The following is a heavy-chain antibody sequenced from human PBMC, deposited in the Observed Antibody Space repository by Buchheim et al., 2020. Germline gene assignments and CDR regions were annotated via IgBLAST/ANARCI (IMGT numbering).Heavy chain of an antibody. CDR1: GFPFSRYW. Sequence: EVQLVESGGGLVQPGGSLRLSCAASGFPFSRYWMRWVRQAPGKGLVWVSRIENDGSSTGYADSVKGRFTISRDNAKKRLELQMNSLRAEDAAIYYCARDIVAGNLDIWGQGT. CDR2: IENDGSST. J-gene: IGHJ3*02. D-gene: IGHD6-19*01. CDR3: ARDIVAGNLDI. V-gene: IGHV3-74*01.